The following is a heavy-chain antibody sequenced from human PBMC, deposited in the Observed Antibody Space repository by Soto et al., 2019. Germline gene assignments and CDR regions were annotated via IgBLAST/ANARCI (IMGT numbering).Heavy chain of an antibody. CDR1: GGSISSSNW. V-gene: IGHV4-4*02. CDR3: ASFGLGSPNWFDP. CDR2: IYHSGST. D-gene: IGHD2-15*01. J-gene: IGHJ5*02. Sequence: TSETLSLTCAVSGGSISSSNWWSWVRQPPGKGLEWIGEIYHSGSTNYNPSLKSRVTISVDKSKNQFSLKLSSVTAADTAVYYCASFGLGSPNWFDPWGQGTLVTVS.